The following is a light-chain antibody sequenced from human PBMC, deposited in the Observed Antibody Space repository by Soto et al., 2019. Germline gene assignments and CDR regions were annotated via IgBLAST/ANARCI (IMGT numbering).Light chain of an antibody. V-gene: IGKV3-20*01. J-gene: IGKJ4*01. CDR2: GAS. CDR1: QSVSRSY. CDR3: QQYGSSPLT. Sequence: EIVLTQSPATLSLSPVERATLSCRASQSVSRSYLAWYQQKPGQAPRLLIYGASSRATGIPDRFSGSGSGTDFTLTISRLEPEDFAVYYCQQYGSSPLTFGGGTKVDI.